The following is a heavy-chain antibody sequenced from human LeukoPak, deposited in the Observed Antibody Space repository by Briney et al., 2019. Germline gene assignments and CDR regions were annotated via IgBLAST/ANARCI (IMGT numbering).Heavy chain of an antibody. CDR3: ARDFYTGHY. D-gene: IGHD3-16*01. J-gene: IGHJ4*02. Sequence: PGGSLRLSCAASGFTCTTYWMHWVRQAPGKGLVWVSGINRDGSTPIYADSVKGRFTISRDNANNTLYLQMNSLRAEDTAVYYCARDFYTGHYWGQGTLVTVSS. CDR2: INRDGSTP. V-gene: IGHV3-74*01. CDR1: GFTCTTYW.